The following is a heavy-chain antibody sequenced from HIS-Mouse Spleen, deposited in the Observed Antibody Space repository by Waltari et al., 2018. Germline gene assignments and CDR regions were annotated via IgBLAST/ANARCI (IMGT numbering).Heavy chain of an antibody. Sequence: QVQLQQWGAGLLKPSETLSLTCAVYGGSFSGSYWSWIRQPPGKGLEWIGEINHSGSTNYNPSLKSRVTISVDTSKNQFSLKLGSVTAADTAVYYCARGPSSYYYDSSGYYYDWGQGTLVTVSS. CDR3: ARGPSSYYYDSSGYYYD. V-gene: IGHV4-34*01. D-gene: IGHD3-22*01. CDR1: GGSFSGSY. CDR2: INHSGST. J-gene: IGHJ4*02.